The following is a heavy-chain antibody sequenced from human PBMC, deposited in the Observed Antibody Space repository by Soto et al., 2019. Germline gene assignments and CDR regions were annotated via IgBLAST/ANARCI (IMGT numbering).Heavy chain of an antibody. V-gene: IGHV4-31*03. D-gene: IGHD2-21*01. CDR2: ISYSGST. CDR3: ARFVNYYYYGMDV. J-gene: IGHJ6*02. CDR1: GVSVSSAGYY. Sequence: SETLSLTCTVTGVSVSSAGYYWTWIRQHPGKGLEWIGYISYSGSTYYNPSLKSRVTISVDTSKSQFSLKLNSATAADTAVYYCARFVNYYYYGMDVWGQGTTVTVSS.